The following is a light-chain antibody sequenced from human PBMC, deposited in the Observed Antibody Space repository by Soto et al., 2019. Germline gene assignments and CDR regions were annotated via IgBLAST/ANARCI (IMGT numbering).Light chain of an antibody. Sequence: QSLLTQPPSVSGAPGQRVTISCTGNMSNIGAGYDVHWYQQLPETAPRLLIYASTNRPSGVPDRFSGSKSCTSASLVITGLQAEDEADYYCCSYAGSYTLLFGGGTKLTVL. CDR3: CSYAGSYTLL. CDR1: MSNIGAGYD. J-gene: IGLJ2*01. V-gene: IGLV1-40*01. CDR2: AST.